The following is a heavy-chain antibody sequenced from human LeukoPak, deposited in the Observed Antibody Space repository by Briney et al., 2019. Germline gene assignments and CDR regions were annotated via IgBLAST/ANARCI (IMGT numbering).Heavy chain of an antibody. CDR3: SRHDAGIAARPFDN. D-gene: IGHD6-6*01. J-gene: IGHJ4*02. Sequence: SETLSLTCTVSGGSISTYYWSWIRRPPGKGLEWIAYIHASGPTNYNPSLKSRVTISVDTSKNQFSLKLSSVTAADTAVYYCSRHDAGIAARPFDNWGQGTLVTVSS. CDR2: IHASGPT. V-gene: IGHV4-4*09. CDR1: GGSISTYY.